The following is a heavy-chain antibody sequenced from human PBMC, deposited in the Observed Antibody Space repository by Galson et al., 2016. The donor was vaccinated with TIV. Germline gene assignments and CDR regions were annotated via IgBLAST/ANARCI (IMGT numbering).Heavy chain of an antibody. CDR1: GGSISTNSYY. J-gene: IGHJ4*02. V-gene: IGHV4-39*01. CDR2: IYHGGST. D-gene: IGHD6-19*01. Sequence: SETLSLTCTVSGGSISTNSYYWGWIRQSPGKGLGWIGSIYHGGSTYYNPSLKSRVTISVDTSKNQFSLKLSSVTAADTAVYYCARYISGWYHYFDFWGQGTLVTVSS. CDR3: ARYISGWYHYFDF.